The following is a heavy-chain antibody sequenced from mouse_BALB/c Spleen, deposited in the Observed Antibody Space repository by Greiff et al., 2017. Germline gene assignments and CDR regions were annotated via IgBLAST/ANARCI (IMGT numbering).Heavy chain of an antibody. CDR1: GFTFTDYY. Sequence: EVMLVESGGGLVQPGGSLRLSCATSGFTFTDYYMSWVRQPPGKALEWLGFIRNKANGYTTEYSASVKGRFTISRDNSQSILYLQMNTLRAEDSATYYCASLYCMYDERHYIDYWGQGTTLTVSS. CDR2: IRNKANGYTT. CDR3: ASLYCMYDERHYIDY. V-gene: IGHV7-3*02. D-gene: IGHD2-14*01. J-gene: IGHJ2*01.